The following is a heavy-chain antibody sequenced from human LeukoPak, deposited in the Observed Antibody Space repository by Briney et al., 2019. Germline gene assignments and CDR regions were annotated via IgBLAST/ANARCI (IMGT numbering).Heavy chain of an antibody. D-gene: IGHD6-13*01. CDR1: GGSISSSSYY. J-gene: IGHJ6*03. V-gene: IGHV4-39*01. CDR2: IYYSGST. CDR3: ARQFNSSWYNLYYYYYYMDV. Sequence: SETLSLTCTVSGGSISSSSYYWGWIRQPPGKGLEWIGSIYYSGSTYYNPSLKSRVTISVDTSKNQFSLKLSSVTAADTAVYYCARQFNSSWYNLYYYYYYMDVWGKGTTVTVSS.